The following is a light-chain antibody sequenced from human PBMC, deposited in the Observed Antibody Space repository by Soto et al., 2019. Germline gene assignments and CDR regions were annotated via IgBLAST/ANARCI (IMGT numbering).Light chain of an antibody. J-gene: IGKJ4*01. CDR2: DAS. CDR1: RSISGQ. CDR3: QQYSAYPVT. V-gene: IGKV1-5*01. Sequence: GDSVTVTCRASRSISGQLAWYQQRPGKAPNLLISDASNLNGGVPSRFSGSGSGTEFTLTISSLQPDDFATYYCQQYSAYPVTFGGGTKVDIK.